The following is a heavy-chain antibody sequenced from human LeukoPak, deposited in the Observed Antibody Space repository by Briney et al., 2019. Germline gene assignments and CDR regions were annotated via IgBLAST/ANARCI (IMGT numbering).Heavy chain of an antibody. CDR2: IRYDGSHK. CDR1: GFTFSSYG. D-gene: IGHD1-1*01. Sequence: GGSLRLSCAASGFTFSSYGMHWVRQAPGKGLEWVAFIRYDGSHKYYADSVKGRFTISRDTSKNTLHLQMNSLRAEDTALYYCAREDNPLWFDPWGQGTLVTVSS. CDR3: AREDNPLWFDP. V-gene: IGHV3-30*02. J-gene: IGHJ5*02.